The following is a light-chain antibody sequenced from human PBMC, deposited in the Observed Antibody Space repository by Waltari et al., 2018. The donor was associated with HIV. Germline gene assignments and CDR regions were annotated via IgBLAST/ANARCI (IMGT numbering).Light chain of an antibody. J-gene: IGLJ2*01. CDR2: DVS. CDR1: SHHVGGFNY. V-gene: IGLV2-14*03. CDR3: CSYSSSGTVL. Sequence: HSVLTQPPSMSRSLVQSITISCLGSSHHVGGFNYVSWYQQSPDKAPRLVIYDVSNRPSGVSGRFSGSKSGSAASLTISGLQPEDEADYYCCSYSSSGTVLFGGGTRLTVL.